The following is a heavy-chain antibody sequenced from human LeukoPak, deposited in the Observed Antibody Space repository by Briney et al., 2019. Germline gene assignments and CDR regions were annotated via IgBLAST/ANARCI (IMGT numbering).Heavy chain of an antibody. J-gene: IGHJ4*02. D-gene: IGHD2-15*01. CDR2: IYHSGST. Sequence: SETLSLTCAVSGYSISSGYYWGWIRQPPGKGLEWIGSIYHSGSTYYNPSLKSRVTISVDTSKNQFSLKLSSVTAADTAVYYCARDIVVVVAASYFDYWGQRTLVTVFS. V-gene: IGHV4-38-2*02. CDR1: GYSISSGYY. CDR3: ARDIVVVVAASYFDY.